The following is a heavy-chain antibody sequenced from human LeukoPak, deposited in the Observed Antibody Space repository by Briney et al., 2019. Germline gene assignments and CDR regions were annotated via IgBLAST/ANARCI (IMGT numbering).Heavy chain of an antibody. D-gene: IGHD5-12*01. CDR2: MNPNSGNT. V-gene: IGHV1-8*01. Sequence: ASVKVSCKASGYTFTSYDINWVRQATGQGLEWMGWMNPNSGNTGYAQKFQGRVTMTRNTSMSTAYMELSSLRSEDTAVYYCARPGGGYDWWYYYMDVWGKGTTVTVSS. CDR3: ARPGGGYDWWYYYMDV. J-gene: IGHJ6*03. CDR1: GYTFTSYD.